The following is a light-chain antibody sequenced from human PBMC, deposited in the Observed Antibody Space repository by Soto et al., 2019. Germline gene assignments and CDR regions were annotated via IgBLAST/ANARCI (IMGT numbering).Light chain of an antibody. CDR2: DVS. CDR1: SSDVGGYNY. V-gene: IGLV2-14*01. Sequence: QSALTQPASVSGSPGQSITISCTGTSSDVGGYNYVSWYQQHPGKAPKLMIYDVSNRPSGVSNRFSGSKSGNTAYLTISGLQVEDEADYYCSSYTSSSTYVFGTGTKLTVL. J-gene: IGLJ1*01. CDR3: SSYTSSSTYV.